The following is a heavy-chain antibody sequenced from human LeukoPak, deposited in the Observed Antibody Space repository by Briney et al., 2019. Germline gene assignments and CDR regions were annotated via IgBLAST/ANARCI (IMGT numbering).Heavy chain of an antibody. Sequence: GRSLRLSCAASGFTFSSYGMHWVRQAPGKGLEWVAVIWYDGSNKYYADSVKGRFTISRDNSKNTLYLQMNSLRAEDTAVYYCARLAQGDSSDYWGQGTLVTVSS. J-gene: IGHJ4*02. CDR1: GFTFSSYG. CDR2: IWYDGSNK. CDR3: ARLAQGDSSDY. V-gene: IGHV3-33*01. D-gene: IGHD3-22*01.